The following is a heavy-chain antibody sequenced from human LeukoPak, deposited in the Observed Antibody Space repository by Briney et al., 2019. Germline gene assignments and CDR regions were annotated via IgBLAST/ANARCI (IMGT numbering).Heavy chain of an antibody. Sequence: GGSLRLSCAASGFTFSSYWMHWVRQAPGKGLVWVSRINSDGSSTSYADSVKGRFTISRDNAKNTLYLQMNSLRAEDTAVYYCAREDPGYYYYYYMDVWGKGTTVTVSS. CDR3: AREDPGYYYYYYMDV. CDR2: INSDGSST. V-gene: IGHV3-74*01. CDR1: GFTFSSYW. J-gene: IGHJ6*03.